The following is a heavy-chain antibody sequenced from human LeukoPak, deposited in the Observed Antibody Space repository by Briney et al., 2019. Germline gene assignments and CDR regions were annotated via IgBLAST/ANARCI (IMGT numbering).Heavy chain of an antibody. CDR3: ARGSGGSEYQIDY. CDR1: GFTLSSYA. J-gene: IGHJ4*02. D-gene: IGHD3-10*01. CDR2: ISYDGSNK. V-gene: IGHV3-30-3*01. Sequence: PGGSLRLSRAASGFTLSSYAMHWVRQAPGKGLEWVAVISYDGSNKYYADSVKGRFTISRDNSKNTLYLQMNSLRAEDTAVYYCARGSGGSEYQIDYWGQGTLVTVSS.